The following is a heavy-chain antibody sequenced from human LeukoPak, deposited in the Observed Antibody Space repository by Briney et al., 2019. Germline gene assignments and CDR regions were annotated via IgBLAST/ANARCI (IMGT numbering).Heavy chain of an antibody. CDR1: GGSFSGYY. Sequence: PSETLSLTCAVYGGSFSGYYWSWIRQPPGKGLEWIGEINHSGSTNYNPSLKSRVTISVDTSKNQFSLKLSSVTAADTAVYYCARDQGNINWFDPWGQGTLVTVSS. J-gene: IGHJ5*02. V-gene: IGHV4-34*01. D-gene: IGHD2-15*01. CDR3: ARDQGNINWFDP. CDR2: INHSGST.